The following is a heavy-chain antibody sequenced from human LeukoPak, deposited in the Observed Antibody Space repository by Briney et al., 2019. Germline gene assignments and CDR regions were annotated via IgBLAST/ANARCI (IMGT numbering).Heavy chain of an antibody. CDR1: GGTFSSYA. D-gene: IGHD3-3*01. Sequence: SVKVSCKASGGTFSSYAISWVRQAPGQGLEWMGGIIPIFGTANYAQKFQGRVTITADESTSTAYMGLSSLRSEDTAVYYCAMTTTDCWSGPIFDYWGQGTLVTVSS. J-gene: IGHJ4*02. CDR3: AMTTTDCWSGPIFDY. CDR2: IIPIFGTA. V-gene: IGHV1-69*13.